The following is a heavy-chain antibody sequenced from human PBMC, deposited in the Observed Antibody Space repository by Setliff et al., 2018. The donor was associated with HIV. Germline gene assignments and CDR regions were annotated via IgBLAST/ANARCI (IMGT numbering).Heavy chain of an antibody. CDR2: IIPILSMT. Sequence: GASVKVSCKASGGTFTSSAFSWVRQAPGQGVEWMGGIIPILSMTNYAQKFQGRATITADISTSTAYLELSSLRSEDTALFYCVCRTVVAGKGLPPDSWGQGTLVTVS. J-gene: IGHJ4*02. CDR3: VCRTVVAGKGLPPDS. D-gene: IGHD6-19*01. CDR1: GGTFTSSA. V-gene: IGHV1-69*10.